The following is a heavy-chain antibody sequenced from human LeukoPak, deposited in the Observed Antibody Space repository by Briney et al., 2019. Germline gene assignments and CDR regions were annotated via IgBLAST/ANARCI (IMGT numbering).Heavy chain of an antibody. V-gene: IGHV1-2*02. CDR1: GYTFTGYY. D-gene: IGHD6-19*01. CDR3: ARSDSSGWYFGY. J-gene: IGHJ4*02. Sequence: GASAKVSCKASGYTFTGYYMHWVRQAPGQGLEWMGWINPNSGGTNYAQKFQGRVTMTRDTSISTAYMELSRLRSDDTAVYYCARSDSSGWYFGYWGQGTLVTVSS. CDR2: INPNSGGT.